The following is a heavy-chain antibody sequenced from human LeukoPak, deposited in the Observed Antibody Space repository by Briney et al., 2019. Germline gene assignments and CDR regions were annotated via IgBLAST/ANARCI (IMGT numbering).Heavy chain of an antibody. V-gene: IGHV3-7*01. D-gene: IGHD3-16*02. CDR1: GFTFSSYW. J-gene: IGHJ6*03. CDR3: ARSRAITFGGVIVPGYYYYYMDV. CDR2: IKEDGSEK. Sequence: PGGSLRLSCAASGFTFSSYWMSWVRQAPGKGLEWVANIKEDGSEKYYVDCGKGRFTISRDNAKNSLYLQMNSLRAEDTAVYYCARSRAITFGGVIVPGYYYYYMDVWGKGTTVTVSS.